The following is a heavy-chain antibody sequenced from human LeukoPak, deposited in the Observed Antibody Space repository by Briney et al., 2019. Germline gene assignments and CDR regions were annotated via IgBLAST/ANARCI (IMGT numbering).Heavy chain of an antibody. Sequence: PSETLSLTCAVYGGSFSGYYWSWIRQPPGKGLEWIGEINHSGSTNCNPSLKSRVTISVDTSKNQFSLKLSSVTAADTAVYYCARYWGSSWSFSVALRGFDPWGQGTLVTVSS. V-gene: IGHV4-34*01. D-gene: IGHD6-13*01. CDR1: GGSFSGYY. J-gene: IGHJ5*02. CDR3: ARYWGSSWSFSVALRGFDP. CDR2: INHSGST.